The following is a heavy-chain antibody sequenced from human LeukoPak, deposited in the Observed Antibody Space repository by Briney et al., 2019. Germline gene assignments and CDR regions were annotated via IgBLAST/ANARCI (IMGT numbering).Heavy chain of an antibody. CDR2: IYYSGST. V-gene: IGHV4-39*01. CDR3: ARIIVVAGKVADYYYYAMDV. Sequence: PSETLSLTCTVSGRSISSSCYYWGWIRRPPGKGLEWIGSIYYSGSTYYNPSLKSRVTISVDTSKNQFSLKLSSVTAADTAVYYGARIIVVAGKVADYYYYAMDVWRQGTTVTVSS. CDR1: GRSISSSCYY. D-gene: IGHD6-19*01. J-gene: IGHJ6*02.